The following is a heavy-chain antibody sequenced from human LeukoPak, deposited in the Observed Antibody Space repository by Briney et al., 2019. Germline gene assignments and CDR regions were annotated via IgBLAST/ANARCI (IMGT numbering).Heavy chain of an antibody. V-gene: IGHV4-59*01. D-gene: IGHD6-13*01. Sequence: SETLSLTCTVSGGSISSYYWSWIRQPPGKGLEWIGYIYYRGSTNYNPSLKSRVTISVDTSKNQFSLKLSSVTAAGTAVYYCARTYSSRREAEYFQHWGQGTLVTVSS. CDR2: IYYRGST. CDR3: ARTYSSRREAEYFQH. CDR1: GGSISSYY. J-gene: IGHJ1*01.